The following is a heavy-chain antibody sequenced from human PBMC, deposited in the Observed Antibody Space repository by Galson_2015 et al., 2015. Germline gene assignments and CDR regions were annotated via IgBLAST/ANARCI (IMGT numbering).Heavy chain of an antibody. CDR1: GDSVSSNSAA. J-gene: IGHJ4*02. D-gene: IGHD3-10*01. CDR2: TYYRSKWYN. Sequence: CAISGDSVSSNSAAWNWIRQSPSRGLEWLGRTYYRSKWYNDYAVSVKSRITINPDTSKNQFSLQLNSVTPEDTAVYYCARDRYYYGSGSYYSPYFDYWGQGTLVTVSS. V-gene: IGHV6-1*01. CDR3: ARDRYYYGSGSYYSPYFDY.